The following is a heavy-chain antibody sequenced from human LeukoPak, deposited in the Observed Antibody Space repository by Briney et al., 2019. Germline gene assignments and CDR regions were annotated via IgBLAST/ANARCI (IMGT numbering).Heavy chain of an antibody. V-gene: IGHV1-24*01. CDR1: GYTLTELS. J-gene: IGHJ6*02. CDR3: ATESGGGRNGDYYYGMDV. Sequence: GASVKVSCKVSGYTLTELSMHWVRQAPGKGREWMGGFDPEDGETIYAQKFQGRVTMTEDTSTDTAYMELSSLRSEDTAVYYCATESGGGRNGDYYYGMDVWGQGTTVTVSS. D-gene: IGHD2-15*01. CDR2: FDPEDGET.